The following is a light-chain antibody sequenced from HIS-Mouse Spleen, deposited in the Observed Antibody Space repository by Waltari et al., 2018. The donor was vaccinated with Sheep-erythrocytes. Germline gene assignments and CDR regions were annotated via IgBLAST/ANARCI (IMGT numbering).Light chain of an antibody. J-gene: IGLJ1*01. CDR2: DVS. CDR3: CSDAGSYNHV. Sequence: QSALTQPRSVSGSPGQSVTISCTGTSSDVGGYNYVSWYQHHPGKAPKLMIYDVSKRPSGVPYRFSGSKSGNTASLTISGLQAEDEADYYCCSDAGSYNHVFATGTKVTVL. V-gene: IGLV2-11*01. CDR1: SSDVGGYNY.